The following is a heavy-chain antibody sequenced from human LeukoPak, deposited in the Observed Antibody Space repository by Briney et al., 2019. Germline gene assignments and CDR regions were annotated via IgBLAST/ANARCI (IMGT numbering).Heavy chain of an antibody. CDR2: IIPILGIA. CDR1: GGTFSSYA. Sequence: SVKVSCKASGGTFSSYAISWVRQAPGQGLEWMGRIIPILGIANYAQKFQGRVTITADKSTSTAYMELSSLRSEDTAVYYCAREGDYYDSSGYPFDYWGQGTLVTVSS. V-gene: IGHV1-69*04. J-gene: IGHJ4*02. CDR3: AREGDYYDSSGYPFDY. D-gene: IGHD3-22*01.